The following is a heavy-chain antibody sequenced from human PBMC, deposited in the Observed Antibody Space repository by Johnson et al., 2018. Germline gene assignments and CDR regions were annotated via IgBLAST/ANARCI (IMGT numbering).Heavy chain of an antibody. D-gene: IGHD3-16*01. CDR2: ISWDGNIK. V-gene: IGHV3-30-3*01. J-gene: IGHJ3*02. Sequence: QVQLVESGGGVVQPGRSLRLSCAASGFAFSSAALHWVRQAPGKGLAWVAFISWDGNIKYYADAATDRFTISRDNSRTTVYLQMNNLRVEVTAVYYCAKDLSGSYVSDIWGQGTMVIVSS. CDR1: GFAFSSAA. CDR3: AKDLSGSYVSDI.